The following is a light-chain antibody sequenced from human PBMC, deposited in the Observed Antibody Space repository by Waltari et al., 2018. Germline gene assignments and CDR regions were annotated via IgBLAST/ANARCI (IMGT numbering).Light chain of an antibody. CDR1: NLGNKY. J-gene: IGLJ2*01. V-gene: IGLV3-1*01. Sequence: SYDLTQPPSVAVSPGQTVTISCSGHNLGNKYVSWYQQKAGQAPLLVVYARDRRPSGMPARFAGAKSDTTATLTISGTQAIDEADYYCQTWDSSFVVFGGGTKLTGL. CDR3: QTWDSSFVV. CDR2: ARD.